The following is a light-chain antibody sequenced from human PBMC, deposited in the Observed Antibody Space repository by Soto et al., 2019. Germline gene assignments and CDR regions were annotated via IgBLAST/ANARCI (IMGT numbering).Light chain of an antibody. CDR1: EGVGSS. Sequence: TVMTQSPDTLSVSPGERVTLSCRASEGVGSSLAWYQQKPGQAPRLLIYGAFNRATGIPARFSGSGSGTDFTLTISSLEPEDFAVYYCQQRNIWPPVTFGQGTRLEIK. V-gene: IGKV3D-15*01. CDR2: GAF. J-gene: IGKJ5*01. CDR3: QQRNIWPPVT.